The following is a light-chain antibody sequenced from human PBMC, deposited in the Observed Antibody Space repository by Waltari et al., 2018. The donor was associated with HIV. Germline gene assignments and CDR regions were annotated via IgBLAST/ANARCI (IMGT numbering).Light chain of an antibody. J-gene: IGLJ3*02. V-gene: IGLV2-23*02. CDR1: SSDVGGFHH. Sequence: QSALTQPASVSGSPGQSITISCTGTSSDVGGFHHVSWYPQHPSKAPKLMIYDVSKRPSGVSNRVSGSKSGNTASLTISGLQAEDEADYYCCSYAGSSTWVFGGGTKLTVL. CDR2: DVS. CDR3: CSYAGSSTWV.